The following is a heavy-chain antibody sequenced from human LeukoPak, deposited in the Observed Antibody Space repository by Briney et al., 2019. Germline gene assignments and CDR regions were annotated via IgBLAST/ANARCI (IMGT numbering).Heavy chain of an antibody. CDR3: ARLVVVPAAMLSYYFDY. J-gene: IGHJ4*02. CDR1: GYTFTGYY. D-gene: IGHD2-2*01. Sequence: ASVKVSCKASGYTFTGYYIHWVRQAPGQGLEWMGWINPNSGGTNYAQKFQGRVTMTRDSSISTAYMELSSVTAADTAVYYCARLVVVPAAMLSYYFDYWGQGTLVTVSS. V-gene: IGHV1-2*02. CDR2: INPNSGGT.